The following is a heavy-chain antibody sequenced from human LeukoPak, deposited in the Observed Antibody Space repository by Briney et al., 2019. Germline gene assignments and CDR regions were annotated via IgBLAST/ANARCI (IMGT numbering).Heavy chain of an antibody. V-gene: IGHV3-49*03. Sequence: GGSLRLSCTASGFTFGDYAMSWFRQAPGKGLEWVGFIRSKAYGGTTEYAASVKGRFTISRDDSKSIAYLQMNSLKTEDTAVYYCPGTADAFDIWAKGTVVPVFS. CDR1: GFTFGDYA. CDR2: IRSKAYGGTT. J-gene: IGHJ3*02. CDR3: PGTADAFDI.